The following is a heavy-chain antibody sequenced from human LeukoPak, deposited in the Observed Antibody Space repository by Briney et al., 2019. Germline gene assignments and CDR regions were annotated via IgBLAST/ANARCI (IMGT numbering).Heavy chain of an antibody. CDR1: GYSFTSYW. J-gene: IGHJ4*02. Sequence: GESLKIPCKGSGYSFTSYWIGWVRQMPGKGLEWRGIIYPGDSDTRYSPSFQGQVTISAAQSLSTAYLQWSSLKAADTAVDYCARREPGAAAGTDYWGQGTLVTVSS. V-gene: IGHV5-51*01. CDR3: ARREPGAAAGTDY. CDR2: IYPGDSDT. D-gene: IGHD6-13*01.